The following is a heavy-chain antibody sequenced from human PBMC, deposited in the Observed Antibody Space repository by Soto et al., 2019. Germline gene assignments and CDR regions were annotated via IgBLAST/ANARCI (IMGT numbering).Heavy chain of an antibody. V-gene: IGHV4-39*01. J-gene: IGHJ5*02. CDR1: GRSISEINSY. CDR3: ARPEGGYGSGYSWFDP. CDR2: IHHTGST. D-gene: IGHD5-12*01. Sequence: SETLSLTCSVSGRSISEINSYWGWIRQTPGEGLEWIGTIHHTGSTYYNPSLKSRVIISLDTSKNQFSLKLSSVTAADTTLYYCARPEGGYGSGYSWFDPWGQGTRVTVSS.